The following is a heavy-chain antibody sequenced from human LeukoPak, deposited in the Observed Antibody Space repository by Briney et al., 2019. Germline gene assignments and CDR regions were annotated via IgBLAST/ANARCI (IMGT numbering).Heavy chain of an antibody. CDR1: GYTFTNYY. J-gene: IGHJ4*02. Sequence: ASVKVSCKASGYTFTNYYMHWVRQAPGQGLEWMGIINHSGGSTRYAQKFQGRVTMTRDTSTTTVCMELSSLRSEDTAVYYCARERVGATGFDYWGQGTLVTVSS. D-gene: IGHD1-26*01. CDR2: INHSGGST. CDR3: ARERVGATGFDY. V-gene: IGHV1-46*01.